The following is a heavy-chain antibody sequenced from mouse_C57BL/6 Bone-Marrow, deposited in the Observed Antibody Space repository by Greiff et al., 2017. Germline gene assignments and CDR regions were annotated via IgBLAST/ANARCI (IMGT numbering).Heavy chain of an antibody. CDR2: IYPGSGST. D-gene: IGHD1-1*01. J-gene: IGHJ2*01. V-gene: IGHV1-55*01. CDR3: ARRYYGSSYDYFDY. CDR1: GYTFTSYW. Sequence: QVHVKQPGAELVKPGASVKMSCKASGYTFTSYWITWVKQRPGQGLEWIGDIYPGSGSTNYNEKFKSKATLTVDTSSSTAYMQLSSLTSEDSAVYYCARRYYGSSYDYFDYWGQGTTLTVSS.